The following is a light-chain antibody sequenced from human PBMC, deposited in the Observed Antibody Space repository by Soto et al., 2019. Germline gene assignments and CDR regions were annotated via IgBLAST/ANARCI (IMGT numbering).Light chain of an antibody. Sequence: QSVLAQPASVSGSPGQSIIISCTGTISDVGGYNFVSWYQHHPGKSPKLMIYDVSNRPSGVSNRFSGSKSGNTASLTISGLQAEDEADYFCSSYTSSITSYVFGSGTQLTVL. CDR3: SSYTSSITSYV. J-gene: IGLJ7*01. CDR2: DVS. CDR1: ISDVGGYNF. V-gene: IGLV2-14*03.